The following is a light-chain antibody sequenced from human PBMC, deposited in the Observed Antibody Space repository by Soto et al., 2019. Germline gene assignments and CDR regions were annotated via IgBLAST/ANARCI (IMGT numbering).Light chain of an antibody. V-gene: IGKV1-5*03. CDR2: EAS. Sequence: DIQMTQSPSTLSASVGDRVTITCRASQSINTWLAWYQQKPGTVPKLLIYEASTLESGVPSRFSGSRSGTEFTLTGSSLQPDDFATYYCQQYNDSFRYTFGQGTKLEIK. CDR1: QSINTW. J-gene: IGKJ2*01. CDR3: QQYNDSFRYT.